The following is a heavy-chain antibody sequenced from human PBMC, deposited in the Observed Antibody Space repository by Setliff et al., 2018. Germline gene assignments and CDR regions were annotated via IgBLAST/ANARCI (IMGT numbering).Heavy chain of an antibody. CDR1: GDTFSRYA. CDR3: ARGYSSSWQSRMGFDP. D-gene: IGHD6-13*01. Sequence: SVKVSCKASGDTFSRYAISWVRQAPGQGLEWMGGIIPIFGTANYAQKFQGRVTITADESTSTAYMELSSLRSEDTAVYYCARGYSSSWQSRMGFDPWGQGTLVTVSS. V-gene: IGHV1-69*13. J-gene: IGHJ5*02. CDR2: IIPIFGTA.